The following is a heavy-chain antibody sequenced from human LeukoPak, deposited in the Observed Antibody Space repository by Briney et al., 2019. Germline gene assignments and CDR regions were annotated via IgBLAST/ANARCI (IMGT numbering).Heavy chain of an antibody. V-gene: IGHV3-7*03. J-gene: IGHJ4*02. CDR3: ARDPGGDYYDSSGYWDY. Sequence: GSLRLSCAASGFTFSSYWMSWVRQAPGKGLEWVANIKQDGSEKYYVDSVKGRFTISRDNAKNSLYLQMNSLRAGDTAVYYCARDPGGDYYDSSGYWDYWGQGTLVTVSS. CDR2: IKQDGSEK. CDR1: GFTFSSYW. D-gene: IGHD3-22*01.